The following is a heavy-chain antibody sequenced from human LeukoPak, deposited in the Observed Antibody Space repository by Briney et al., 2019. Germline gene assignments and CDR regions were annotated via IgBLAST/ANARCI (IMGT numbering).Heavy chain of an antibody. D-gene: IGHD3-22*01. J-gene: IGHJ4*02. CDR3: ARDARRDYYDSSGYSSYFDY. CDR1: GFTVSSNY. V-gene: IGHV3-66*01. Sequence: GGSLRLSCAASGFTVSSNYMSRVRQAPGKGLEWVSVIYSGGSTYYADSVKGRFTISRDNSKNTLYLQMNSLRAEDTAVYYCARDARRDYYDSSGYSSYFDYWGQGTLVTVSS. CDR2: IYSGGST.